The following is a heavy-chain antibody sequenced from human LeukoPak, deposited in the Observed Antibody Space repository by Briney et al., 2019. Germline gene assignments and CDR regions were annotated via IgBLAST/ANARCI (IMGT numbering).Heavy chain of an antibody. CDR1: GGSISSYY. D-gene: IGHD2-2*01. J-gene: IGHJ4*02. Sequence: PSQTLSLTCTVSGGSISSYYWSWIRQPAGKGLEWIGRIYTSGTTNYNPSLKSRVTMSVDTSKNQFSLKLSSVTAADTAVYYCARDPRYCSSTSCYEGGSYFDYWGQGTLVTVSS. CDR2: IYTSGTT. CDR3: ARDPRYCSSTSCYEGGSYFDY. V-gene: IGHV4-4*07.